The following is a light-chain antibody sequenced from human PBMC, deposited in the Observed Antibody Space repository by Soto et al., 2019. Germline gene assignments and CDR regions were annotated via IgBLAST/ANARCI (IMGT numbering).Light chain of an antibody. V-gene: IGKV3-20*01. CDR2: GAS. Sequence: EIGLTQSPGTLSFATGERATLSCRASQSLSRNYIAWYQHRPGQAPRLLIYGASSRATGIPDMFSGIGSVAVFTLTIAGLEPGDFAVYYCQQYDTSPPITFGQGTRREIK. J-gene: IGKJ5*01. CDR1: QSLSRNY. CDR3: QQYDTSPPIT.